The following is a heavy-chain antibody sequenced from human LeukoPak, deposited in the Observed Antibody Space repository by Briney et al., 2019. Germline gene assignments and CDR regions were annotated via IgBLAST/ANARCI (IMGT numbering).Heavy chain of an antibody. J-gene: IGHJ3*02. D-gene: IGHD3-22*01. Sequence: SETLSLTCTVSGGSISSYYWSWIRQPPGKGLEWIGYIYYSGSTNYNPSLKSRVTISVDTSKNQFSLKLSSVTAADTAVYYCARLISSGYYGVSSAFDIWGQGTMVTVSS. CDR2: IYYSGST. CDR1: GGSISSYY. V-gene: IGHV4-59*08. CDR3: ARLISSGYYGVSSAFDI.